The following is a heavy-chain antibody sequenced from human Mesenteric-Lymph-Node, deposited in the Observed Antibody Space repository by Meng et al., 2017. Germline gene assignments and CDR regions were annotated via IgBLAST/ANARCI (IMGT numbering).Heavy chain of an antibody. Sequence: VGLQESGQGLGKPSETLDPTSAVYGGSWSGNHRNWIRQAPGKGLEWIGEINHSGSTNYNPSLKRRVTISVDKSRNQFSLKLTSVSAADTAVYYCVRDTRRGGGWFDPWGQGTLVTVSS. J-gene: IGHJ5*02. D-gene: IGHD3-10*01. V-gene: IGHV4-34*09. CDR1: GGSWSGNH. CDR3: VRDTRRGGGWFDP. CDR2: INHSGST.